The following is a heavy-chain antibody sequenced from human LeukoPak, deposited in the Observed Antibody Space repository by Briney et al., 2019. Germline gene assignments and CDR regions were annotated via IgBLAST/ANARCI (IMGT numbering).Heavy chain of an antibody. CDR1: GFTFSSYA. V-gene: IGHV3-30-3*01. CDR3: ARVRFPGYGGYY. CDR2: ISYDGSNK. J-gene: IGHJ4*02. D-gene: IGHD1-26*01. Sequence: GGSLRLSCAASGFTFSSYAMHWVRQAPGKGLEWVAVISYDGSNKYYADSVKGRFTISRDNSKNTLYLQMNSLRAEDTAVYYCARVRFPGYGGYYWGQGTLVTVSS.